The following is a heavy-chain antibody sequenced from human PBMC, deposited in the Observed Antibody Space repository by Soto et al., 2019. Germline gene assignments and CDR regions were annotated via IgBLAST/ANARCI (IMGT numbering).Heavy chain of an antibody. CDR3: ARGSPAIKIVVEDFDY. CDR2: IWYDGSNK. D-gene: IGHD3-22*01. Sequence: HPGRSLRLSCAASGFTFSSYGMHWVRQAPGKGLEWVAVIWYDGSNKYYADSVKGRFTISRDNSKNTLYLQMNSLRAEDTAVYYCARGSPAIKIVVEDFDYWGQGTLVTVSS. CDR1: GFTFSSYG. J-gene: IGHJ4*02. V-gene: IGHV3-33*01.